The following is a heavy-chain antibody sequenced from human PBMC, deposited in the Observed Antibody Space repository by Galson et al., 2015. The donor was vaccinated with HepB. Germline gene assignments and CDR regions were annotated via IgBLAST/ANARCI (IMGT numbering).Heavy chain of an antibody. Sequence: SVKVSCKASGLTFTSSAVQWVRQARGQRLEWIGWIVVGSGNTNYAQKFQERVTFTRDMSTSTAYMELSSLRSEDTAVYYCAARSREWELLRPDYWGQGTLSPSPQ. CDR1: GLTFTSSA. V-gene: IGHV1-58*01. J-gene: IGHJ4*02. CDR2: IVVGSGNT. CDR3: AARSREWELLRPDY. D-gene: IGHD1-26*01.